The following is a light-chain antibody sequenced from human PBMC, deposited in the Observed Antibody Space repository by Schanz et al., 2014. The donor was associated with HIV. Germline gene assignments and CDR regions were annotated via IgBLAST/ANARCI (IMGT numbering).Light chain of an antibody. CDR2: ANN. V-gene: IGLV1-44*01. J-gene: IGLJ2*01. Sequence: QSVLTQPPSASGTPGQRVTISCSGSSSNVGSNTVNWYQHLPGTAPKLLMYANNQRASGVPDRFSGSGSGTSASLAITGLRSEDEADYYCQSFDSSLSGSNVVFGGGTKLTVL. CDR1: SSNVGSNT. CDR3: QSFDSSLSGSNVV.